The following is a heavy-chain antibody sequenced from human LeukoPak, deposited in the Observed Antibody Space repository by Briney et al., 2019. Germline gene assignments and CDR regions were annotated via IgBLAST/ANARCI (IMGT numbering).Heavy chain of an antibody. D-gene: IGHD3-9*01. CDR1: GFTFDDYG. Sequence: SGGSLRLSCAASGFTFDDYGMSWVRQAPGKGLEWVSGINWNGGSTGYADSVKGRFTISRDNAKNSLYLQMNSLRAEDTALYYCARDPTYYDILTGTTHYGMDVWGQGTTVTVSS. V-gene: IGHV3-20*04. CDR2: INWNGGST. CDR3: ARDPTYYDILTGTTHYGMDV. J-gene: IGHJ6*02.